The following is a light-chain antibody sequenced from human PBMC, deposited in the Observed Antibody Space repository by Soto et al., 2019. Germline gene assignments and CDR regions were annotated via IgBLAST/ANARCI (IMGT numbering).Light chain of an antibody. CDR1: QSVSSN. Sequence: EIVMTQSPATLSVSPGERATLSCRASQSVSSNLAWYQQKPGQPPRLFIHGASTRATGIPARFSGSGSGTEFTLTISSLQSEDFAVYYCQQYNNWPLTFGPGNKVDIK. CDR3: QQYNNWPLT. J-gene: IGKJ3*01. CDR2: GAS. V-gene: IGKV3-15*01.